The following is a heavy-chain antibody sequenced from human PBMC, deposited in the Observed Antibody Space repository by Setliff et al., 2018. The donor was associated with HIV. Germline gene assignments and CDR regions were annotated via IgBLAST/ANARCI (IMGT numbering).Heavy chain of an antibody. Sequence: ASVKVSCKASGYVFTTYVINWVRQAPGRGLELMGRINANTGNPRYAPGFTGRFVFSLDTSATTAHLQINGLKTDDTAVYYCARDYNYASGTYNWFDPWGQGTLVTVSS. CDR1: GYVFTTYV. J-gene: IGHJ5*02. D-gene: IGHD3-10*01. V-gene: IGHV7-4-1*02. CDR2: INANTGNP. CDR3: ARDYNYASGTYNWFDP.